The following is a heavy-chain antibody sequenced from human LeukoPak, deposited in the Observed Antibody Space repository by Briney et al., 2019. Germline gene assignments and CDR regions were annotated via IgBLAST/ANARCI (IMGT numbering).Heavy chain of an antibody. V-gene: IGHV3-23*01. CDR3: AKDPIVFNSGDYYLGAFNI. D-gene: IGHD2-21*02. CDR2: ISGSGGKT. CDR1: AFTFSDYS. Sequence: PGGSLRLSCAASAFTFSDYSMNWVRQAPGKGPEWVSAISGSGGKTWYRDSVKGRFTISRDNSKNTLYLQMNSLRAEDTAVYYCAKDPIVFNSGDYYLGAFNIWGQGTMVTVS. J-gene: IGHJ3*02.